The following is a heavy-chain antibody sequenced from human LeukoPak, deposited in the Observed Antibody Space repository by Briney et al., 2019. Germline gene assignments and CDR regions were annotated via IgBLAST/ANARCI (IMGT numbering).Heavy chain of an antibody. CDR1: GFTFSSYA. CDR2: ISSNGGST. V-gene: IGHV3-64D*06. D-gene: IGHD6-19*01. CDR3: VKSKMAVAGPLDY. Sequence: GGSLRLSCSASGFTFSSYAMHWVRQAPGKGLEYVSAISSNGGSTYYADSVKGRFTISRDNSKNTLYLQMSSLRAEDTAVYYCVKSKMAVAGPLDYWGQGTLVTVSS. J-gene: IGHJ4*02.